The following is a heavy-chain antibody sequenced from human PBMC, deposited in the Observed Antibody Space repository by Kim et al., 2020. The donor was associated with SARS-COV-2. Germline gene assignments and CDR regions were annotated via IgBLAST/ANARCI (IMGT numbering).Heavy chain of an antibody. D-gene: IGHD2-15*01. CDR3: ARGPIGYCSGGSCYSGNYNGMDV. Sequence: SETLSLTCAVYGGSFSGYYWSWIRQPPGKGLEWIGEINNSGSTNYNPSLKSRVTISVDTSKNQFSLKLSSVTAADTAVYYCARGPIGYCSGGSCYSGNYNGMDVWGQGTTVTVSS. V-gene: IGHV4-34*01. CDR1: GGSFSGYY. CDR2: INNSGST. J-gene: IGHJ6*02.